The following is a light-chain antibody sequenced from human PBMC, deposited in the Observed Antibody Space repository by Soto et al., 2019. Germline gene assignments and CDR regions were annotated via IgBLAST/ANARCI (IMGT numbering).Light chain of an antibody. V-gene: IGKV3-15*01. J-gene: IGKJ2*01. CDR3: QQYNKWPPDT. CDR2: GAS. Sequence: EIVMTQSPATLSVSPGERATLSCRASQSVSSNLAWYQRKPGQAPRLLIYGASTRATGIPARFSGSGSGTEFSFTISSLQSEDFAVYYCQQYNKWPPDTFGQGTKLEIK. CDR1: QSVSSN.